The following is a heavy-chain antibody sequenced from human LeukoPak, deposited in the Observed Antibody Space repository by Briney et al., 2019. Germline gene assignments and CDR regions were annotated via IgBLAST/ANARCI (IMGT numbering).Heavy chain of an antibody. V-gene: IGHV3-33*01. CDR3: ARSLPYSSSSRGFDY. CDR2: VWYDGSNK. CDR1: GFIFSNYG. J-gene: IGHJ4*02. D-gene: IGHD6-6*01. Sequence: PGGSLRLSCAASGFIFSNYGMHWVRQAPGKGLEWVAVVWYDGSNKYYADSVKGRFTISRDNAKNSLYLQMNSLRAEDTAVYYCARSLPYSSSSRGFDYWGQGTLVTVSS.